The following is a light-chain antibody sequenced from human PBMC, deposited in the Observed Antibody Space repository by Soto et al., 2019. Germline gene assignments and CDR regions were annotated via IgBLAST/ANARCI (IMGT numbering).Light chain of an antibody. V-gene: IGKV1-5*03. CDR1: QSISSW. CDR3: QQYNSYSGYT. CDR2: KAS. J-gene: IGKJ2*01. Sequence: DIQMTQSPSTLSASVGDRVTITCRASQSISSWLAWYQQKPGKAPKLLIYKASSLESGVPSRFSGSGSGTEFTLTISCLQPDDFATYYCQQYNSYSGYTFGQCTKLEIK.